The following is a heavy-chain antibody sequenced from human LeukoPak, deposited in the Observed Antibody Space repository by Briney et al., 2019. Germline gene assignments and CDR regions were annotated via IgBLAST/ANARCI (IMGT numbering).Heavy chain of an antibody. Sequence: ASVKVSCKASGYTFTSYGISWVRQAPGQGLEWMGWISAYNGNTNYDKKIQGSVTMTTETSQSTAYMELRSLRSDDTAVYYCAREYYDYVWGSYRGYYFDYWGQGTLVTVSS. J-gene: IGHJ4*02. CDR3: AREYYDYVWGSYRGYYFDY. V-gene: IGHV1-18*01. D-gene: IGHD3-16*02. CDR2: ISAYNGNT. CDR1: GYTFTSYG.